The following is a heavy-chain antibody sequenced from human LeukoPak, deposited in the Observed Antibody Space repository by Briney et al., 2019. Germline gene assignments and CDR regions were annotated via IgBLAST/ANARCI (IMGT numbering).Heavy chain of an antibody. CDR1: GFTFSSYW. D-gene: IGHD1-26*01. CDR2: IKQDGSEK. Sequence: GGSLRLSCAASGFTFSSYWMGWVRQAPGKGLEWVANIKQDGSEKYYVDSVKGRFTISRDNAKNSLYLQMNSLRAEDTAVYYCASDLFGSYGPTAGVIDYWGQGTLVTVSS. V-gene: IGHV3-7*01. CDR3: ASDLFGSYGPTAGVIDY. J-gene: IGHJ4*02.